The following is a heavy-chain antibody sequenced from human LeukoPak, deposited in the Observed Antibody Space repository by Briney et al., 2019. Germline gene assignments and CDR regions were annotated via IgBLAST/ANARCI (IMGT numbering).Heavy chain of an antibody. V-gene: IGHV1-2*02. D-gene: IGHD2-15*01. CDR3: ARDAGYCTGGSCWYFDH. CDR1: IYTFTEYY. CDR2: LNLNIGGT. Sequence: ASVKFSCKASIYTFTEYYMHCVRHAPGQGLECMGCLNLNIGGTNFAQRFQGRVTMTRDKSISTAYMDLSRLISDDTAVYYCARDAGYCTGGSCWYFDHWGQGTLITVSS. J-gene: IGHJ4*02.